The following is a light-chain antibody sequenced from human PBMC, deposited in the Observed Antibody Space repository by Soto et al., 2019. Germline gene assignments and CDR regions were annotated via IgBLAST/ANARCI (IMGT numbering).Light chain of an antibody. V-gene: IGLV2-14*01. J-gene: IGLJ2*01. CDR1: SSDVGGYNY. CDR3: SSYTRSSPLV. CDR2: YVS. Sequence: QSALTQPASVSGSPGQSITISCTGTSSDVGGYNYVSWYQQHPGKAPKLMIYYVSNRISGVSDRFSGSKSGNTASLTISGLQAEDEADYYCSSYTRSSPLVFGGGTKLTVL.